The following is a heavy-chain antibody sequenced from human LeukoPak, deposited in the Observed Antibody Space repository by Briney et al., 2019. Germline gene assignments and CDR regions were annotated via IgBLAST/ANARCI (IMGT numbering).Heavy chain of an antibody. J-gene: IGHJ4*02. CDR2: IYYSGST. D-gene: IGHD3-22*01. V-gene: IGHV4-39*07. CDR3: ARGLDYYDSSGYYPKQGYYFDY. CDR1: GGSISSSSYY. Sequence: SETLSLTCTVSGGSISSSSYYWGWIRQPPGKGLEWIGSIYYSGSTYYNPSLKSRVTISVDTSKNQFSLKLSSVTAADTAVYYCARGLDYYDSSGYYPKQGYYFDYWGQGTLVTVSS.